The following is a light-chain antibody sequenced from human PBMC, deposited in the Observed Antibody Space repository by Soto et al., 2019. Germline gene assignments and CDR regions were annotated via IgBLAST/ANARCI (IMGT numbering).Light chain of an antibody. Sequence: QSALTQPASVSGSPGQSITISCTGTISDVGRYNLVSWYQQHPEKAPKLIIYEDIERPSGVSHRFSGSTSGNAASLTISGRQTEDEDKYCWCSYAGGASVVFGGGTKLTVL. CDR2: EDI. J-gene: IGLJ2*01. CDR3: CSYAGGASVV. CDR1: ISDVGRYNL. V-gene: IGLV2-23*01.